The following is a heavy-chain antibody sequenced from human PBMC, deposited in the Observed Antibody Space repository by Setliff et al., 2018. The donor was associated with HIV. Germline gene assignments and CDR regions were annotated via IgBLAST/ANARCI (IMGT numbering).Heavy chain of an antibody. Sequence: PSETLSLTCTVSGGSVTSYYWSWIRQPAGKGLEWIGRISISGDTNYNPSLKSRATMSLDTSKNKFSLKLNSVTAADTAMYYCARDPTTGVDYWGQGTLVTVSS. CDR3: ARDPTTGVDY. D-gene: IGHD4-4*01. V-gene: IGHV4-4*07. CDR2: ISISGDT. CDR1: GGSVTSYY. J-gene: IGHJ4*02.